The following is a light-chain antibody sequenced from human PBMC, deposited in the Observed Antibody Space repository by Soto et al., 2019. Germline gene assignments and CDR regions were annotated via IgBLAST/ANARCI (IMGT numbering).Light chain of an antibody. CDR3: QKYNSAPLT. J-gene: IGKJ4*01. CDR1: QGISKY. Sequence: DIPMTQSPSSLSASVGDRVTITCRASQGISKYLAWYQQKPGKVPKVLIYAASTLQSGVPSRFSGSGSGTDFTRTISSLQPEDVATYYCQKYNSAPLTFGGGTKVEIK. CDR2: AAS. V-gene: IGKV1-27*01.